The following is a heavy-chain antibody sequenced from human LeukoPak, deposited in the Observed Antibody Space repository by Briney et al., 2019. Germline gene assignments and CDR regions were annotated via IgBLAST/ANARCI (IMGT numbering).Heavy chain of an antibody. J-gene: IGHJ3*02. V-gene: IGHV4-59*01. CDR1: GASISTYY. Sequence: PSETLSLTCTVSGASISTYYWTWIRQPPGKGLEWIGYIYYSGSTDYNPSLKSRVTMSVGTSKNQFSLKLSSVTAADTAVYYCAKGMFASDIWGQGTMVTVSS. CDR3: AKGMFASDI. D-gene: IGHD3-10*02. CDR2: IYYSGST.